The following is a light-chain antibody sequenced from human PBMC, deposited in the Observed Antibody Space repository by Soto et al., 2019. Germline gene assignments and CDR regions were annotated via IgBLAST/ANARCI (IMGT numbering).Light chain of an antibody. CDR3: SSYTSTTTYV. J-gene: IGLJ1*01. Sequence: QSALTQPASVSRSPGQSITISCTGTSSDVGGYNYVSWYQQHPGKAPKLMMYEVNNRPSAVSNRFSGSRSGNTASLTISGLQAEDEADYYCSSYTSTTTYVFGTGTKLTVL. CDR1: SSDVGGYNY. CDR2: EVN. V-gene: IGLV2-14*01.